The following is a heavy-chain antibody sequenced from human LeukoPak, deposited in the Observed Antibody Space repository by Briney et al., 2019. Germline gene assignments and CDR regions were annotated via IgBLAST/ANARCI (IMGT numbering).Heavy chain of an antibody. CDR2: IGSDSSTI. J-gene: IGHJ4*02. CDR3: ARDYGGIDY. Sequence: PGGSLRLSCAASGFTFSSYAMNWVRQAPGKGLEWLSYIGSDSSTIYSADSVKGRFTISRDNAKNSLYLQMHSLRAEDTAVYYCARDYGGIDYWGQGTLVTVSS. CDR1: GFTFSSYA. V-gene: IGHV3-48*01. D-gene: IGHD3-10*01.